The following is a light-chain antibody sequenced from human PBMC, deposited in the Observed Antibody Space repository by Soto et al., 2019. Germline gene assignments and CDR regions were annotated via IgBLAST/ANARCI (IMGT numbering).Light chain of an antibody. CDR3: QQTYSSPRT. CDR2: AAS. J-gene: IGKJ1*01. CDR1: QSIRRS. V-gene: IGKV1-39*01. Sequence: DIKMTHSPSSLSASVADGVTIASRASQSIRRSLNWYQQKPGKAPNILIYAASSLQTGVPSRFTGSGSGTDCTLTISNLQPEDFSVYYCQQTYSSPRTFGQGTKVDIK.